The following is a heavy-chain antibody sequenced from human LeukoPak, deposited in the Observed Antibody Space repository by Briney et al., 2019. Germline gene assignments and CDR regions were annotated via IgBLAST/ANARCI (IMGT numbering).Heavy chain of an antibody. CDR1: GGTFSSYA. Sequence: GASVKVSCKASGGTFSSYAISWVRQAPGQGLEWMGGIIPIFGTANYAQKFRGRVTITADESTSTAYMELSSLRAEDTAVYYCARSYYYDRAYFDYWGQGTLVTVSS. D-gene: IGHD3-22*01. CDR2: IIPIFGTA. J-gene: IGHJ4*02. CDR3: ARSYYYDRAYFDY. V-gene: IGHV1-69*13.